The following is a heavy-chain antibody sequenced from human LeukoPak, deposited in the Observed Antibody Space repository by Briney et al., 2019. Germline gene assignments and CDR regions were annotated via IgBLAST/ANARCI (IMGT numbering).Heavy chain of an antibody. Sequence: PSETLSLTCAVSGGSISSSNWWSWVRQPPGKGLEWIGEIYHSGSTNYNPSLKSRVTISVDKSKNQFSLKLSSVTAADTAVYYCARVMYYYDSSGYSFDYWGQGTLVTVSS. CDR1: GGSISSSNW. D-gene: IGHD3-22*01. V-gene: IGHV4-4*02. CDR2: IYHSGST. CDR3: ARVMYYYDSSGYSFDY. J-gene: IGHJ4*02.